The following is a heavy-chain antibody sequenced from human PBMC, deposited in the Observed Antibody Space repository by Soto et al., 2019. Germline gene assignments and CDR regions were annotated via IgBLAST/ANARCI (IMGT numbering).Heavy chain of an antibody. V-gene: IGHV3-43*01. Sequence: GGSLRLSCAASGFTFDDYTMHWVRQAPGKGLEWVSLISWDGGSTYYADSVKGRFTISRDNSKNSRYLQMNSLRTEDTALYYCATAGTGYWGQGTLVTVSS. CDR3: ATAGTGY. J-gene: IGHJ4*02. D-gene: IGHD6-13*01. CDR2: ISWDGGST. CDR1: GFTFDDYT.